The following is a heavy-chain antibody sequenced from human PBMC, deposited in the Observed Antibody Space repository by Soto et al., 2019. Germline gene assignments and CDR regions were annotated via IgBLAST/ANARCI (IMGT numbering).Heavy chain of an antibody. CDR2: IWYDGSNK. CDR1: GFTFSSYG. D-gene: IGHD4-17*01. V-gene: IGHV3-33*01. J-gene: IGHJ4*02. CDR3: ARGHDYGGNSVDY. Sequence: QVQLVESGGGVVQPGRSLRLSCAASGFTFSSYGMHWVRQAPGKGLEWVAVIWYDGSNKYYADSVKGRFTISRDNSKNTLYLQMNSLRAEDTAVYYCARGHDYGGNSVDYWGQGTLVTVSS.